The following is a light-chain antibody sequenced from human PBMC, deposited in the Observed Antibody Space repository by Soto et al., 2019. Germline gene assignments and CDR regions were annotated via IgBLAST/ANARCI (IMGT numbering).Light chain of an antibody. CDR2: DAS. CDR1: QSISGW. CDR3: QQYNSYSVNA. Sequence: DIQITQSPYTLSPSVGDRVSITCRASQSISGWLAWYQQKPGKAPKLLIYDASSLESGVPSRFSGSGSGTEFCLTISRLQPDDFATYYCQQYNSYSVNAFGQGTKVDIK. V-gene: IGKV1-5*01. J-gene: IGKJ2*01.